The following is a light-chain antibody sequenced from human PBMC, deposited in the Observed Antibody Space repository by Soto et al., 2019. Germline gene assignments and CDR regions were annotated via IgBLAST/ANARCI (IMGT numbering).Light chain of an antibody. Sequence: EVVMKHSPATLSVSPGERATLSCRASRSVASNYLAWYQQKPGQAPRLLMYGISSRATGVPDRFSGSGSGTDFTLTISRLEPEDFAVYYCPQYTDWPLTVGQGTKVDSK. V-gene: IGKV3-20*01. CDR2: GIS. J-gene: IGKJ1*01. CDR3: PQYTDWPLT. CDR1: RSVASNY.